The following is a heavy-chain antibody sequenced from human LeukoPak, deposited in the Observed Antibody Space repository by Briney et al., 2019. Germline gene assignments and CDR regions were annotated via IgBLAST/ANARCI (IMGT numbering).Heavy chain of an antibody. CDR1: GGSISSSSYY. Sequence: SETLSLTRTVSGGSISSSSYYWGWIRQPPGKGLEWIGSIYYSGSTYYNPSLKSRVTISVDTSKNQFSLKLSSVTAADTAVYYCARVGGVVTDTPPWYYFDYWGQGTLVTVSS. CDR3: ARVGGVVTDTPPWYYFDY. CDR2: IYYSGST. D-gene: IGHD2-21*02. J-gene: IGHJ4*02. V-gene: IGHV4-39*07.